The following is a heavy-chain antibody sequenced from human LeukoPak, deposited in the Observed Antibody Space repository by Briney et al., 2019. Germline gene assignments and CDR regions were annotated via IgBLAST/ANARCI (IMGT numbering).Heavy chain of an antibody. CDR3: ARHNYGDYAIDY. J-gene: IGHJ4*02. V-gene: IGHV3-53*01. Sequence: SGGSLRLSCAASGFTVSSNYMSWVRQAPGKGLEWVSVIYSGGSTYYADSVKGRFTISRDNSKSTLYLQMNSLRAEDMAVYYCARHNYGDYAIDYWGQGTLVTVSS. CDR2: IYSGGST. CDR1: GFTVSSNY. D-gene: IGHD4-17*01.